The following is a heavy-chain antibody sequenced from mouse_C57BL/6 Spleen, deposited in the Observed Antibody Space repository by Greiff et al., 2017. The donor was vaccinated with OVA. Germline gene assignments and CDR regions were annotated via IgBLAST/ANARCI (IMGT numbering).Heavy chain of an antibody. V-gene: IGHV1-50*01. Sequence: QVQLQQPGAELVKPGASVKLSCKASGYTFTSYWMQWVKQRPGQGLEWIGEIDPSDSYTNYNQKFKGKATLTADKSSSTAYMQLSSLTSEDSAVYYGASQGGYDGPWFAYWGQGTLVTVSA. D-gene: IGHD2-2*01. CDR3: ASQGGYDGPWFAY. J-gene: IGHJ3*01. CDR2: IDPSDSYT. CDR1: GYTFTSYW.